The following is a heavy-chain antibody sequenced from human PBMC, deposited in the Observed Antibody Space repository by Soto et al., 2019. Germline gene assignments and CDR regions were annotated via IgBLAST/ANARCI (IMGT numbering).Heavy chain of an antibody. J-gene: IGHJ4*02. CDR3: AKVPEKRGYSYGVDY. CDR1: GFTFDDYA. V-gene: IGHV3-9*01. Sequence: EVQLVESGGGLVQPGRSLRLSCAASGFTFDDYAMHWVRQAPGKGLEWVSGISWNSGSIGYADSVKGRFTISRDNAKNALSLQMNSLRAEDTALYYCAKVPEKRGYSYGVDYWGQGTLVTVSA. D-gene: IGHD5-18*01. CDR2: ISWNSGSI.